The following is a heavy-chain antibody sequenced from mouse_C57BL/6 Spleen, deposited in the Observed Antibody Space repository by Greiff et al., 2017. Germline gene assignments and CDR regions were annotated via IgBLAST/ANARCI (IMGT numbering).Heavy chain of an antibody. V-gene: IGHV1-50*01. CDR1: GYTFTSYW. J-gene: IGHJ2*01. Sequence: VQLQQPGAELVKPGASVKLSCKASGYTFTSYWMQWVKQRPGQGLEWIGEIDPSDSYTNYNQKFKGKATLTVDTSSSTAYMQLSSLTSEDSAFYYCARKTAQSTFDYWGQGTTLTVSS. CDR2: IDPSDSYT. D-gene: IGHD3-2*02. CDR3: ARKTAQSTFDY.